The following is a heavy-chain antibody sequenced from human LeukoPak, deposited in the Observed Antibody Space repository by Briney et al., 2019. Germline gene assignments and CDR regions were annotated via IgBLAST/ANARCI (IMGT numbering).Heavy chain of an antibody. J-gene: IGHJ3*02. D-gene: IGHD1-26*01. CDR2: INTNTGNP. CDR1: GGTFSSYA. V-gene: IGHV7-4-1*02. Sequence: ASVKVSCKASGGTFSSYAISWVRQAPGQGLEWMGWINTNTGNPTYAQGFTGRFVFSLDTSVSTAYLQISSLKAEDTAVYYCARASGSYNHNDAFDIWGQGTMVTVSS. CDR3: ARASGSYNHNDAFDI.